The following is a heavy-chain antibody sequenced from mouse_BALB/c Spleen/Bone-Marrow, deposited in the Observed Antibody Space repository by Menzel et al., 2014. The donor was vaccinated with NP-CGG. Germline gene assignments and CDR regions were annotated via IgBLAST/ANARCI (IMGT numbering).Heavy chain of an antibody. Sequence: EVKLVESGGGLVQPGGSLKLSCAASGFDFSRYWMGWVRQAPGKGLGWIGEINPDSTTINYTPSLKYKFIISRDNAKNTLFLQMSNVRSEDTALYYCARLGYYGGFAYWGQGTLVTVPA. CDR1: GFDFSRYW. D-gene: IGHD2-3*01. V-gene: IGHV4-1*02. CDR3: ARLGYYGGFAY. J-gene: IGHJ3*01. CDR2: INPDSTTI.